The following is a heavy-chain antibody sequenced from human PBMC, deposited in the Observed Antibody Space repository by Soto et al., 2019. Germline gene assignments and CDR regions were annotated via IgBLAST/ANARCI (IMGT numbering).Heavy chain of an antibody. V-gene: IGHV3-23*01. CDR1: GFTFSDNA. J-gene: IGHJ6*02. Sequence: EVQLLESGGGLVQPGGSLRLSCGASGFTFSDNAMTWVRQAPGKGLEWVSSISDDGDSKYYADCVKGRFAVSRDNSKNPLFLHMNSLGAEDTAVYYCAKSLSTAVNYGLDVWGQGTSVTVSS. CDR2: ISDDGDSK. D-gene: IGHD2-2*01. CDR3: AKSLSTAVNYGLDV.